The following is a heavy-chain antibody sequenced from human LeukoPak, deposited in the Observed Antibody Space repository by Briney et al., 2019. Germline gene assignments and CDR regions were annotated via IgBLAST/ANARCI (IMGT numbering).Heavy chain of an antibody. CDR3: ARPRVYYYDSSGSLDAFDI. V-gene: IGHV5-51*01. Sequence: GESLKISCKGSGYSFTSYWIGWVRQMPGKGLEWMGIIYPGDSDPRYSPSFQGQVTISADKSIRTAYLQWSSLKASDTAMYYCARPRVYYYDSSGSLDAFDIWGQGTMVTVSS. J-gene: IGHJ3*02. CDR2: IYPGDSDP. D-gene: IGHD3-22*01. CDR1: GYSFTSYW.